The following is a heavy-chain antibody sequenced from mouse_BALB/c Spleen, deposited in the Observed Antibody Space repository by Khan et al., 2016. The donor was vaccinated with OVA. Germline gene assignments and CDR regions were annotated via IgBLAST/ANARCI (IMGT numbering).Heavy chain of an antibody. V-gene: IGHV1S135*01. D-gene: IGHD2-10*02. Sequence: IQLVQSGPELEKPGASVKISCKASGYSFTGYNMNWVKQSNGKSLEWIGNIDPYYGGATYNQKFKGKATLTVDKSSSTAYMQLKSLTSEDSAVYYCTRGYGNYVRYYFDYWGKGTTLTVSS. CDR2: IDPYYGGA. CDR3: TRGYGNYVRYYFDY. J-gene: IGHJ2*01. CDR1: GYSFTGYN.